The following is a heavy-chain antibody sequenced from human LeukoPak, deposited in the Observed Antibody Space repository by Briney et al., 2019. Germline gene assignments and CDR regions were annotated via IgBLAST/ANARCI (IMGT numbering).Heavy chain of an antibody. D-gene: IGHD6-13*01. V-gene: IGHV3-NL1*01. CDR3: AKENWYLYNNNWYKTWFDS. CDR2: IDGGGGST. Sequence: GGSLRLSCAASGFTFITYSMHWVRQVPGKGLEWVSYIDGGGGSTNYADSVKGRFTISRDNSKNTLYLQMNSLRAEDTAIYYCAKENWYLYNNNWYKTWFDSWGQGTLVTVSS. CDR1: GFTFITYS. J-gene: IGHJ5*01.